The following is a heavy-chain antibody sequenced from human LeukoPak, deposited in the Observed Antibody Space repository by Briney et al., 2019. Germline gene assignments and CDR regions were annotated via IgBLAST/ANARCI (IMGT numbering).Heavy chain of an antibody. Sequence: GASVKVSCKASGYTFTGYYMHWVRQAPGQGLEWMGWINPNSGGTNYAQKFQGRVTMTRDTSISTAYMELSRLRSDDTAVYYCARVEWVRLAQQLETNWFDPWGQGTLVTVSS. D-gene: IGHD5-12*01. CDR2: INPNSGGT. CDR3: ARVEWVRLAQQLETNWFDP. CDR1: GYTFTGYY. V-gene: IGHV1-2*02. J-gene: IGHJ5*02.